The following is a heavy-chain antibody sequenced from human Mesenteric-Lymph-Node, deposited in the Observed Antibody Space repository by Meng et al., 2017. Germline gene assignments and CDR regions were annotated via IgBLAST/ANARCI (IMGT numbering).Heavy chain of an antibody. CDR2: IYYTGTT. V-gene: IGHV4-39*07. Sequence: SETLSLTCTVSGVSISSSSHYWGWIRQPPGKGLEWIGSIYYTGTTYYNPSLKSRVTISVDTSKNQFSLNLTSVTAADTAVYYCARDSGSRDAFDIWGQGTMVTVSS. D-gene: IGHD3-10*01. CDR3: ARDSGSRDAFDI. CDR1: GVSISSSSHY. J-gene: IGHJ3*02.